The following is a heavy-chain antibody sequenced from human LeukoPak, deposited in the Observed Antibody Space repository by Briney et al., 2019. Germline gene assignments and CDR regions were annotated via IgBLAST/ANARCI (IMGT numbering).Heavy chain of an antibody. V-gene: IGHV4-34*01. CDR3: ARHVIVVVPAAIPYNWFDP. CDR2: INHSGST. D-gene: IGHD2-2*02. CDR1: GGSLSGYY. Sequence: PSETLSLTCAVYGGSLSGYYWSWIRQPPGKGLEWIGEINHSGSTNYNPSLKSRVTISVDTSKNQFSLKLSSVTAADTAVYYCARHVIVVVPAAIPYNWFDPWGQGTLVTVSS. J-gene: IGHJ5*02.